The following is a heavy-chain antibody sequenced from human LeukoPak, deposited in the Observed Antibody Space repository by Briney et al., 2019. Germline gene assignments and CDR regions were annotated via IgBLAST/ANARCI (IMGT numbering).Heavy chain of an antibody. CDR2: INPNSGGT. V-gene: IGHV1-2*02. J-gene: IGHJ5*02. CDR3: ARDRGALGVWFDP. CDR1: GYTFTGYY. D-gene: IGHD3-10*01. Sequence: GASEKVSCKASGYTFTGYYMHWVRQAPGQGLEWMGWINPNSGGTNYAQKFQGRVTMTRDTSISTAYMELSRLRSDDTAVYYCARDRGALGVWFDPWGQGTLVTVSS.